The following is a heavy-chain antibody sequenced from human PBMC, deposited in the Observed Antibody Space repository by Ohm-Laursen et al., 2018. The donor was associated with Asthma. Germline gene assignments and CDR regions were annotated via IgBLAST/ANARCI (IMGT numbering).Heavy chain of an antibody. Sequence: ETLSLTCAVSGASVGDSTWSWSWVRQPPGRELEFIAYMSYRGGINYNPSLQSRVTLSIDTSKNQVSLRLISVSAADTALYFCARLDWVQSMFDSWGQGNLVTVSS. CDR3: ARLDWVQSMFDS. V-gene: IGHV4-61*01. D-gene: IGHD3-9*01. CDR2: MSYRGGI. CDR1: GASVGDSTWS. J-gene: IGHJ4*02.